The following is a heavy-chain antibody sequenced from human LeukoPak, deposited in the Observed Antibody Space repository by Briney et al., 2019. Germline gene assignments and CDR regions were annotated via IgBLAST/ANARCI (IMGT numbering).Heavy chain of an antibody. CDR1: GLTFSSYA. Sequence: GGSLRLSCTASGLTFSSYAMSWVRQAPGKGLEWVSSITGSGDVTYYADSVKGRFTISRDNFKNTLYLQMNSLRAEDTALYYCANKDDRSGYYSGEPFDYWGQGTLVTVSS. D-gene: IGHD3-22*01. J-gene: IGHJ4*02. CDR2: ITGSGDVT. CDR3: ANKDDRSGYYSGEPFDY. V-gene: IGHV3-23*01.